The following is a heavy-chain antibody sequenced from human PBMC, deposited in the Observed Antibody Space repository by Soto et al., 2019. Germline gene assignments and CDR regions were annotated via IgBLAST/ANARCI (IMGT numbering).Heavy chain of an antibody. CDR2: IKSKTDGGTT. D-gene: IGHD3-22*01. CDR3: TTDGYYYDSSGYDYYFDY. Sequence: PGGSLRLSCAASGFTFSNAWMSWVRQAPGKGLEWVSRIKSKTDGGTTDYAAPVKGRFTISRDDSKNTLYLQMNSLKTEDTAVYYCTTDGYYYDSSGYDYYFDYWGQGTLVTVSS. V-gene: IGHV3-15*01. CDR1: GFTFSNAW. J-gene: IGHJ4*02.